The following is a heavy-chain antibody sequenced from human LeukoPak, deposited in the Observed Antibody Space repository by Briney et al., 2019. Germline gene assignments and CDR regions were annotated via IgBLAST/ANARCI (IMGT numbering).Heavy chain of an antibody. CDR2: ISYDGSNK. V-gene: IGHV3-30-3*01. CDR3: AREDSSSWVFDY. Sequence: PGGSLRLSCAASGSTFSSYAMHWVRQAPGKGLEWVAVISYDGSNKYYADSVKGRFTISRDNSKNTPYLQMNSLRAEDTAVYYCAREDSSSWVFDYWGQGTLVTVSS. J-gene: IGHJ4*02. D-gene: IGHD6-13*01. CDR1: GSTFSSYA.